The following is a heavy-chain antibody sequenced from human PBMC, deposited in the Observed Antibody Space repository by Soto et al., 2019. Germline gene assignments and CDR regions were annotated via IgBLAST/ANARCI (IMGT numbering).Heavy chain of an antibody. Sequence: SVKVSCKASGGTSSSYAISWVRQAPGQGLEWMGGIIPIFGTANYAQKFQGRVTITADESTSTAYMELSSLRSEDTAVYYCASRYCSGGSCYSLSPRYGRDFDYWGQGTLVTVSS. CDR2: IIPIFGTA. V-gene: IGHV1-69*13. CDR1: GGTSSSYA. CDR3: ASRYCSGGSCYSLSPRYGRDFDY. J-gene: IGHJ4*02. D-gene: IGHD2-15*01.